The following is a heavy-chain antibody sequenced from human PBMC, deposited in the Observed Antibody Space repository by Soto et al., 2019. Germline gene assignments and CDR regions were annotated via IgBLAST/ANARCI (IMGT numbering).Heavy chain of an antibody. D-gene: IGHD7-27*01. CDR2: IYYSGST. J-gene: IGHJ3*02. CDR1: GGSISSYY. Sequence: SETLSLTCTVSGGSISSYYWSWIRQPPGKGLEWIGYIYYSGSTNYNPSLKSRVTISVDTSKNKFSLKLSSVTAADTAVYYCARTSLTGDGDDAFDIWGQGTMVTVSS. V-gene: IGHV4-59*08. CDR3: ARTSLTGDGDDAFDI.